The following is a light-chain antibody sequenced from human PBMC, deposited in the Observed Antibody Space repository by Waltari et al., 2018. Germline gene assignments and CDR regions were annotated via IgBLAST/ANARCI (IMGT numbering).Light chain of an antibody. CDR2: GAS. CDR3: LQYNSRPLT. CDR1: QDIKTD. J-gene: IGKJ4*01. V-gene: IGKV1-17*01. Sequence: DIHVTQSPSSLSASAGDTVTITCRTSQDIKTDLIWYQQKPGKPPKRLIYGASSLGSGVPLRFSGSGSGTDFTLTISSLRPEDFATYYCLQYNSRPLTFGGGTKVEVK.